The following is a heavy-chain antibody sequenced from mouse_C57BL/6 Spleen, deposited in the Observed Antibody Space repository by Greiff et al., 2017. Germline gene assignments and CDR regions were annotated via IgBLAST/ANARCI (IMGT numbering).Heavy chain of an antibody. D-gene: IGHD2-5*01. J-gene: IGHJ3*01. V-gene: IGHV1-81*01. CDR1: GYSFTSYG. Sequence: QVPLQQSGAELARPGASVKMSCKASGYSFTSYGIRWVKQRTGQGLAWIGEIYPRSGNTYYNEKFKGTATLTADKSSSTAYMELRSLTSEDSAVYFCARRWLNSNSFAYWGQGTLVTVSA. CDR2: IYPRSGNT. CDR3: ARRWLNSNSFAY.